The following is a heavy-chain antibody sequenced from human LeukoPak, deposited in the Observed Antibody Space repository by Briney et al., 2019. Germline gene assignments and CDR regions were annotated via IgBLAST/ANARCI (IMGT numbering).Heavy chain of an antibody. CDR2: INPNSGGT. D-gene: IGHD3-22*01. CDR1: GYTFTGYY. J-gene: IGHJ6*02. V-gene: IGHV1-2*02. CDR3: ARRHSSGYYLGFGMDV. Sequence: ASVKVSCKASGYTFTGYYMHWVRQAPGQGLEWMGWINPNSGGTNYAQKFQGRVTMTRDTSISTAYMELSRLRSDDTAVYYCARRHSSGYYLGFGMDVWGQGTTVTVSS.